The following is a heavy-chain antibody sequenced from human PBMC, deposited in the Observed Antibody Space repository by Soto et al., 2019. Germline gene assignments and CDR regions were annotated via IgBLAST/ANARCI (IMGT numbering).Heavy chain of an antibody. CDR1: GFTFSSYS. CDR3: ARESVEGRFDY. J-gene: IGHJ4*02. V-gene: IGHV3-48*02. CDR2: ISSSSTI. Sequence: GGSLRLSCVASGFTFSSYSMNWVRQAPGKGLEWVSYISSSSTIYYADSVKGRFTISRDNAKNSLYLQMNSLRDEDTAVYYCARESVEGRFDYWGQGTLVTVSS.